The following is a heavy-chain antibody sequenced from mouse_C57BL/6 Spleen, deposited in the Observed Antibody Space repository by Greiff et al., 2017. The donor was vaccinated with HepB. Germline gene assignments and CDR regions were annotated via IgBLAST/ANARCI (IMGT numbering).Heavy chain of an antibody. CDR3: AREDYEAWFAY. CDR2: IYPGSGNT. Sequence: QVQLQQSGAELVRPGASVKLSCKASGYTFTDYYINWVKQRPGQGLEWIARIYPGSGNTYYNEKFKGKATLTAEKSSSTAYMQLSSLTSEDSAVYFGAREDYEAWFAYWGQGTLVTVSA. D-gene: IGHD2-3*01. CDR1: GYTFTDYY. V-gene: IGHV1-76*01. J-gene: IGHJ3*01.